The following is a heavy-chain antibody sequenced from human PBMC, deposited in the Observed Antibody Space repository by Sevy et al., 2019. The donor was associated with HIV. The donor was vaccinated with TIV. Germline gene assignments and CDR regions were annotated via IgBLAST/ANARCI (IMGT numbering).Heavy chain of an antibody. V-gene: IGHV3-21*01. D-gene: IGHD1-26*01. CDR2: ISSLSNYI. CDR3: ATGPPDGSYDYFDY. J-gene: IGHJ4*02. CDR1: GFTFSSYN. Sequence: GGSLRLSCAASGFTFSSYNMNWVRQAPGKGLEWVSSISSLSNYIYYADSMKGRFTISRDNAKNSLYLQMNSLRAEDTAIYYCATGPPDGSYDYFDYWGQGTLVTVSS.